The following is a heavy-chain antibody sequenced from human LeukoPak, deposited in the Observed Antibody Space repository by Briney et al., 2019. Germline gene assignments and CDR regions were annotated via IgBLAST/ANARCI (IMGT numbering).Heavy chain of an antibody. CDR1: GFTFNNYG. CDR3: AKDQEVGATTIDY. J-gene: IGHJ4*02. Sequence: TGGSLRLPCAASGFTFNNYGMHWVRQAPGKGLEWVTFIRYDGSNKYYADSVKGRFTISRDNSKNTLYLQMNSLRAEDTAVYYCAKDQEVGATTIDYWGQGTLVTVSS. CDR2: IRYDGSNK. V-gene: IGHV3-30*02. D-gene: IGHD1-26*01.